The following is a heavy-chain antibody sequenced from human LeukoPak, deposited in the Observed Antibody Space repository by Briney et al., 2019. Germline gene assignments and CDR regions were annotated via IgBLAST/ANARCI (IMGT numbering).Heavy chain of an antibody. Sequence: SETLSLTCTVSGGSISSYYWSWVRQPPGKGLEWIGFVYYTGSTNYSPSLKSRVTISVDTSKNQFSLKLRSVTAADTAVYYCARDGLAGIAVARPFDYWGQGTLVTVSS. CDR3: ARDGLAGIAVARPFDY. J-gene: IGHJ4*02. D-gene: IGHD6-19*01. CDR1: GGSISSYY. CDR2: VYYTGST. V-gene: IGHV4-59*01.